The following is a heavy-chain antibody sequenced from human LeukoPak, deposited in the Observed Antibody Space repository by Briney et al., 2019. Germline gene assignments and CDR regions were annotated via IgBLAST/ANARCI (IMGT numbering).Heavy chain of an antibody. J-gene: IGHJ4*02. CDR1: GGSFSGYY. Sequence: SETLSLTCAVYGGSFSGYYWSWIRQPPGKGLEWIGEINHSGSTNYNPSLKSRVTISVDTSKNQFSLKLSSVTAADTAVYYCARVTWYYFDYWGQGTLVTVSS. CDR3: ARVTWYYFDY. CDR2: INHSGST. D-gene: IGHD1-14*01. V-gene: IGHV4-34*01.